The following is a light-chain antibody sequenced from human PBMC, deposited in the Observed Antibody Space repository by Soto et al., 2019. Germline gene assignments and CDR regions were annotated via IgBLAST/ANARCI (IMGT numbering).Light chain of an antibody. CDR1: SSEVGSYNY. Sequence: QSALTQPASVSGSPGQSITISCTGTSSEVGSYNYVSWYQQHPGKAPKLMIYDVSNRPSGVSNRFSVSKSGNTASLTISGLQAEDEADYYCSSYTSSSPLYVFGTGTKLTV. V-gene: IGLV2-14*01. J-gene: IGLJ1*01. CDR2: DVS. CDR3: SSYTSSSPLYV.